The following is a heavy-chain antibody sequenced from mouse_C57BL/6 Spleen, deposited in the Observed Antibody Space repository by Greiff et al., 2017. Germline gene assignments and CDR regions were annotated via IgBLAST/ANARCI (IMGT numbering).Heavy chain of an antibody. Sequence: QVQLQQSGAELARPGASVKMSCKASGYTFTSYTMHWVKQRPGQGLEWIGYINPSSGYTKYNQKFKDKATLTADKSSSTAYMQLSSLTSEDSAVXYCARDSNYVYFDYWGQGTTLTVSS. D-gene: IGHD2-5*01. CDR1: GYTFTSYT. V-gene: IGHV1-4*01. CDR3: ARDSNYVYFDY. J-gene: IGHJ2*01. CDR2: INPSSGYT.